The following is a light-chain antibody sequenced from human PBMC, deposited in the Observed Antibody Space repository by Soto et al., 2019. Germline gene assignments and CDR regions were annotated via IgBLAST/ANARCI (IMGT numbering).Light chain of an antibody. Sequence: QSALTQPASVSGSPGQSIIISCTGTSSDVGGYNYVSWYRHHPGKAPKLMIYQVSNRASGISYRFSGSKSGNTASLSISGLQAEDEADYYCSSYSGATTLVVFGGGTQLTVL. CDR1: SSDVGGYNY. V-gene: IGLV2-14*01. J-gene: IGLJ3*02. CDR2: QVS. CDR3: SSYSGATTLVV.